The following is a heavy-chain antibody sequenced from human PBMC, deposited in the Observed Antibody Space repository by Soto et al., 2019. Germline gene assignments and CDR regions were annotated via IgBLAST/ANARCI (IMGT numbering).Heavy chain of an antibody. CDR3: AKAGGGPLNWFDP. D-gene: IGHD2-15*01. Sequence: PSETLSLTCTVSGGSISGYYWHWIRLPPGKGLEWIGYIYFSGSTNYNPSLKSRATMSVDTSKNQFSLKLSSVTTADTAVYYCAKAGGGPLNWFDPWGQGTLVTVSS. CDR1: GGSISGYY. CDR2: IYFSGST. J-gene: IGHJ5*02. V-gene: IGHV4-59*01.